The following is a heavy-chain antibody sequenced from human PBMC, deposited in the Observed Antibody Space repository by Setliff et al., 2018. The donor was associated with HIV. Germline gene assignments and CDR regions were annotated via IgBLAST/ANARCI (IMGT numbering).Heavy chain of an antibody. CDR2: FDPEDGET. D-gene: IGHD1-1*01. J-gene: IGHJ4*02. CDR1: GYSLTDLS. CDR3: VRDETGDLWYFDS. Sequence: ASVKVSCKVSGYSLTDLSIHWVRQAPGKGLEWMGGFDPEDGETVYAQKLQGRVTMTEDTSADTAYMELSSLRSEDTAMYYCVRDETGDLWYFDSWGQGTLVTVSS. V-gene: IGHV1-24*01.